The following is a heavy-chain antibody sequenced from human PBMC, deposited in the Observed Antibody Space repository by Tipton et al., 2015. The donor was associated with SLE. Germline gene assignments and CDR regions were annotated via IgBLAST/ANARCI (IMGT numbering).Heavy chain of an antibody. D-gene: IGHD3-22*01. CDR1: GGSISSYY. V-gene: IGHV4-59*12. J-gene: IGHJ5*02. Sequence: LRLSCTVSGGSISSYYWSWIRQPPGKGLEWIGYIYYSGSTNYNPSLKSRVTISVDTSKNQFSLKLSSVTAADTAVYYCARDRDYYDSSGLFDPWGQGTLVTVSS. CDR2: IYYSGST. CDR3: ARDRDYYDSSGLFDP.